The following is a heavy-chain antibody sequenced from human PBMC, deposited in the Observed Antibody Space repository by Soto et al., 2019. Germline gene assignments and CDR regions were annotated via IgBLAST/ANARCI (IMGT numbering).Heavy chain of an antibody. CDR2: ISGSGGST. CDR3: QNDRVFWSASNWFDP. J-gene: IGHJ5*02. CDR1: GFTFSSYA. V-gene: IGHV3-23*01. Sequence: EVQLLESGGGLVQPGGSLRLSCAASGFTFSSYAMSWVRQAPGKGLEWVSAISGSGGSTYYADSVKGRFTISRDNSKNTLYLQMNSLRAEATAVYYFQNDRVFWSASNWFDPWGQGTLVTVSS. D-gene: IGHD3-3*01.